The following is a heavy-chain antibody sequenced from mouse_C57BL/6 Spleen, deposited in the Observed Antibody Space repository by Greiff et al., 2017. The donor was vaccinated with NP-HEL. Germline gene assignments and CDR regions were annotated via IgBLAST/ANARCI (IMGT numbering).Heavy chain of an antibody. CDR3: TARGNYDAMDY. V-gene: IGHV14-1*01. Sequence: EVQLQQSGAELVRPGASVKLSCTASGFNIKDYYMHWVKQRPEQGLEWIGRIDPEDGDTEYAPKFQGKATMTADTSSNTAYLQLSSLTSEDTDVYYCTARGNYDAMDYWGQGTSVTVSS. CDR1: GFNIKDYY. D-gene: IGHD2-1*01. J-gene: IGHJ4*01. CDR2: IDPEDGDT.